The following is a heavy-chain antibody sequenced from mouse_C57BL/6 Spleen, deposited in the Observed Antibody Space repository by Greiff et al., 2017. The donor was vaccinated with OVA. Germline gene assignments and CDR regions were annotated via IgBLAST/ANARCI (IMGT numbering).Heavy chain of an antibody. D-gene: IGHD1-1*01. CDR1: GYTFTSYW. J-gene: IGHJ4*01. CDR3: ARRGYYYGSSYAMDY. CDR2: IDPSDSET. Sequence: VQLQQPGAELVRPGSSVKLSCKASGYTFTSYWMHWVKQRPIQGLEWIGNIDPSDSETHYNQKFKDKATLTVDKSSSTAYMQLSSLTSEDSAVYYCARRGYYYGSSYAMDYWGQGTSVTVSS. V-gene: IGHV1-52*01.